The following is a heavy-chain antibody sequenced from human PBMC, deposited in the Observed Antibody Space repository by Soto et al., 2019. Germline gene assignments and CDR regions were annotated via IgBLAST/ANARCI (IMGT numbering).Heavy chain of an antibody. CDR2: ISGTGSSA. CDR3: AYYDYIWETYPGDY. D-gene: IGHD3-16*02. Sequence: GGSLRLSCAASGFTFGSYAMAWVRQAPGKGLEWVSGISGTGSSAYYADSVKGRFTISRDNSKSTLYLQMHGLRAEDTAVYYCAYYDYIWETYPGDYWGQGTLVTVSS. J-gene: IGHJ4*02. V-gene: IGHV3-23*01. CDR1: GFTFGSYA.